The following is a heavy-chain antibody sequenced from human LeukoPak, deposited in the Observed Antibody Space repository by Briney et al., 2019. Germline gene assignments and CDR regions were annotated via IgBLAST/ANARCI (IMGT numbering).Heavy chain of an antibody. D-gene: IGHD3-22*01. Sequence: GGTLRLSCAASGFTFSSYGMNCVRQAPGKGLEWVSAISGSGGSTYYAASVKGRFTISRDNSKNTLYLQMNSLRAEDTAVYYCAKNKAGYYDSSGYLSWGQGTLVSVSS. CDR3: AKNKAGYYDSSGYLS. CDR1: GFTFSSYG. J-gene: IGHJ4*02. CDR2: ISGSGGST. V-gene: IGHV3-23*01.